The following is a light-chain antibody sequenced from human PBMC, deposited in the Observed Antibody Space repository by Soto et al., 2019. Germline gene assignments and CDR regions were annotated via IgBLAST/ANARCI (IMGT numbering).Light chain of an antibody. J-gene: IGLJ1*01. V-gene: IGLV2-14*01. CDR3: SSYTSSSTPDV. CDR2: DVS. Sequence: QSALTQPASVSGSPGQSITISCTGTSSEVGGYNYVSWYQQHPGKAPKVMIYDVSNRPSGVSNRFSGSKSGNTASLTISGLQAEDEADYYGSSYTSSSTPDVFGTGTKLTVL. CDR1: SSEVGGYNY.